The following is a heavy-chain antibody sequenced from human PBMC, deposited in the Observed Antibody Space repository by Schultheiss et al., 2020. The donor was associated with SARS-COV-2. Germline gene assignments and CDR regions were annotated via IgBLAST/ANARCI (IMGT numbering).Heavy chain of an antibody. V-gene: IGHV4-61*02. Sequence: SETLSLTCTVSGGSISSGGYYWSWIRQPPGKGLEWIGRIYTSGSTNYNPSLKSRVTISVDTSKNQFSLKLSSVTAADTAVYYCAREEVTTSRSDYWGQGTLVTVSS. J-gene: IGHJ4*02. CDR2: IYTSGST. CDR3: AREEVTTSRSDY. D-gene: IGHD4-11*01. CDR1: GGSISSGGYY.